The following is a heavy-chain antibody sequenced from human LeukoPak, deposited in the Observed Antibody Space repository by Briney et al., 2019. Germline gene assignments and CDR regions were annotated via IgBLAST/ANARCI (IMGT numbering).Heavy chain of an antibody. CDR1: GFTFSSYA. V-gene: IGHV3-23*01. D-gene: IGHD3-22*01. J-gene: IGHJ4*02. CDR3: AKDQRDYYDSSDYYFIGYFDY. CDR2: ISGSGST. Sequence: PGGSLRLSCAASGFTFSSYAMNWVRQAPGKGLEWVSAISGSGSTYYADSVKGRFTISRDNSKNTLYLQMNSLRVEDTAVYYCAKDQRDYYDSSDYYFIGYFDYWGQGTLVTVSS.